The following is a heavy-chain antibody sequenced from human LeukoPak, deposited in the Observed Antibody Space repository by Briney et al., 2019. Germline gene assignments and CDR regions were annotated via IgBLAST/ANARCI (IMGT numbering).Heavy chain of an antibody. V-gene: IGHV4-59*08. CDR3: ARQMGYFDY. J-gene: IGHJ4*02. D-gene: IGHD3-16*01. CDR2: IYYNASP. CDR1: GGSISSYY. Sequence: PSETLSLTCTVSGGSISSYYWSWIRQPPGKGLEWIGYIYYNASPNYNPSLKSRVTISIDTSKNQFSLKLSSVTAADTAIYYCARQMGYFDYWGQGTLVTVSS.